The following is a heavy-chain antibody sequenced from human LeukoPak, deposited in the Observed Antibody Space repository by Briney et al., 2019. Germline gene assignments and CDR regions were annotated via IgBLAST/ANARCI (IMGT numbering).Heavy chain of an antibody. Sequence: ASVKVSCKASGGTFSSYAISWVRQAPGQGLEWMGGIIPIFGTANYAQKFQGRVTITTDESTSTAYMELSSLRSEDTAVYYCARSNWNYYYYYHMDVWGKGTTVTVSS. V-gene: IGHV1-69*05. D-gene: IGHD1-1*01. CDR1: GGTFSSYA. CDR3: ARSNWNYYYYYHMDV. CDR2: IIPIFGTA. J-gene: IGHJ6*03.